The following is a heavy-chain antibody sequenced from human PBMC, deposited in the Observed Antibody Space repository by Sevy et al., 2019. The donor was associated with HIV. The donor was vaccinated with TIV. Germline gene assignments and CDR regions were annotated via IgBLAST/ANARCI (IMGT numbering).Heavy chain of an antibody. V-gene: IGHV1-18*01. J-gene: IGHJ6*03. CDR3: ARDTNVDYYYYDMDV. D-gene: IGHD2-8*01. CDR1: GYTFTSYG. Sequence: ASVKVSCKASGYTFTSYGISWVRQAPGQGLEWMGWISAYNGNTNYAQKLQGRVTMTTDTSTSTAYMELRSLRSDDTAVYYCARDTNVDYYYYDMDVWGKGTTVTVSS. CDR2: ISAYNGNT.